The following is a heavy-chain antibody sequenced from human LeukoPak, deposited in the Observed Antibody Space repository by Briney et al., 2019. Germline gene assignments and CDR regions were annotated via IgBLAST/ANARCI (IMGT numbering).Heavy chain of an antibody. CDR2: IYYSGGT. CDR3: ARGGYYDGSAYFDYKYDY. J-gene: IGHJ4*02. V-gene: IGHV4-59*01. Sequence: PSETLSLICTVSGGSINGYYWSWIRQPPGKGLEWIGYIYYSGGTNYSPSLKSRLTISLDTSKNQFSLKLSSVTAADTAVYYCARGGYYDGSAYFDYKYDYWGQGTLVTVSS. D-gene: IGHD3-22*01. CDR1: GGSINGYY.